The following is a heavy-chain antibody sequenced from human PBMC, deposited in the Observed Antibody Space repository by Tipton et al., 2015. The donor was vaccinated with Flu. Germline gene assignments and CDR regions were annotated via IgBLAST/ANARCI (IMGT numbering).Heavy chain of an antibody. J-gene: IGHJ4*02. CDR2: IYTSGST. D-gene: IGHD6-13*01. CDR3: ARGRGAAAGNFDY. CDR1: TGSIKSGSSY. Sequence: TLSLTCTVSTGSIKSGSSYWAWIRQSPGKGLEWIGRIYTSGSTNYNPSLKSRVTMSVDTSKNQFSLKLSSVTAADTAVYYCARGRGAAAGNFDYWGQGTLVTVSS. V-gene: IGHV4-61*02.